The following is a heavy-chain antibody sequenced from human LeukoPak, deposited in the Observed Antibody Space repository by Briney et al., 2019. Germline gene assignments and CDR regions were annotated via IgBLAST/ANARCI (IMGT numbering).Heavy chain of an antibody. J-gene: IGHJ5*02. CDR2: ISGSGGST. D-gene: IGHD6-19*01. CDR1: GFTFSSYA. Sequence: GGSLRLSCAASGFTFSSYAMSWVRQAPGKGLEWVSAISGSGGSTYYADSVKGRFTISRDNSKNTLYLQMNSLRAEDTAVYYCAKDKGVSSGWYVGFDPWGQGTLVTVSS. CDR3: AKDKGVSSGWYVGFDP. V-gene: IGHV3-23*01.